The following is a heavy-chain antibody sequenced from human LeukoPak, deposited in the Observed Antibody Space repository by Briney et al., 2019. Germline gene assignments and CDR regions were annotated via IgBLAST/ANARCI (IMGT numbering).Heavy chain of an antibody. CDR3: AKVTYDYVWGSYES. V-gene: IGHV3-23*01. D-gene: IGHD3-16*01. CDR1: GFTFSRFV. CDR2: IGGSGDNT. Sequence: GGSLRLSCAASGFTFSRFVMSWVRQAPGKGLEWVSAIGGSGDNTYYADSVKGRFTISRDNSKYTLYLQMNSLRAEDTAVYYCAKVTYDYVWGSYESWGQGTLVTVSS. J-gene: IGHJ4*02.